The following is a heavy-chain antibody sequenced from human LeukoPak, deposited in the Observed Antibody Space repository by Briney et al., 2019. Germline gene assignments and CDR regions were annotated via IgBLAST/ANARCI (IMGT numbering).Heavy chain of an antibody. CDR3: ARIFRPYEFGEGGSFDY. CDR1: GFTVSSNY. J-gene: IGHJ4*02. CDR2: IYSGGST. V-gene: IGHV3-66*02. D-gene: IGHD3-10*01. Sequence: QPGASLRLSCAASGFTVSSNYMSWVRQAPGKGLEWVSVIYSGGSTYYADSVKGRFTISRDNSKNTLYLQMNSLRAEDTAVYYCARIFRPYEFGEGGSFDYWGQGTLVTVSS.